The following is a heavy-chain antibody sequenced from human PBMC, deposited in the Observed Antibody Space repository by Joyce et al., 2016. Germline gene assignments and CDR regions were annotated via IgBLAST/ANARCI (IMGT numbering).Heavy chain of an antibody. CDR1: GLSFRGYA. CDR2: MSYDGTNT. CDR3: ARDGFITASRFFFDN. Sequence: QVQLVESGGGVVQPGRSLRLSCAASGLSFRGYAMHWVRQVPGKGLEWVAFMSYDGTNTHCADSVKGRFTISRDDSRSTLFLEMNSLRPEDTAVYYCARDGFITASRFFFDNWGQGTLVTVSS. J-gene: IGHJ4*02. V-gene: IGHV3-30*04. D-gene: IGHD6-25*01.